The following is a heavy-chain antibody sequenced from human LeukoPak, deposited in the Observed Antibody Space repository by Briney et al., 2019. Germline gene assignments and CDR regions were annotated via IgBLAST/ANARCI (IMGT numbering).Heavy chain of an antibody. Sequence: SQTLSLTCAISGDSVSSNSAAWNWIRQSPSRGLEWLGRTYYRSKWYNDYAVSVKSRITINPDTSKNQFSLQLNSVTPEDTAVYYCARDPGTSSGWHNEYWYFDLWGRGALVTVSS. J-gene: IGHJ2*01. V-gene: IGHV6-1*01. CDR1: GDSVSSNSAA. CDR3: ARDPGTSSGWHNEYWYFDL. D-gene: IGHD6-19*01. CDR2: TYYRSKWYN.